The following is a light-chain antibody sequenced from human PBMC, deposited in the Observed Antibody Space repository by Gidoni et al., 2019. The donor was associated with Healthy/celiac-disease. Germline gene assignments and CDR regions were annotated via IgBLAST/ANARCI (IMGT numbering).Light chain of an antibody. CDR1: QSISSY. J-gene: IGKJ3*01. Sequence: DIQMTQSPSSLSASVGDRVTITCRASQSISSYLNWYQQKPGKPPKLLIYAASSLQSGVPSRFSGSGSGTDFTLTISSLQPEDFATYYCQQSYSTPLTFGPWTKVDIK. CDR2: AAS. V-gene: IGKV1-39*01. CDR3: QQSYSTPLT.